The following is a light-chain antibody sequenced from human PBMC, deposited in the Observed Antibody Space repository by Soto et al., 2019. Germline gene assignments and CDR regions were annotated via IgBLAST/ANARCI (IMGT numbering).Light chain of an antibody. Sequence: QSALTQPASVSGSPGQSITISCTGTSSDVGGYNYVSWYQQHPGKAPKLMIYEVSNRPSGVSNRFSGSKSGNTASLTISGLQAEDQADYYCSSYTSSSTIVFGTGPKLTVL. CDR2: EVS. V-gene: IGLV2-14*01. CDR3: SSYTSSSTIV. J-gene: IGLJ1*01. CDR1: SSDVGGYNY.